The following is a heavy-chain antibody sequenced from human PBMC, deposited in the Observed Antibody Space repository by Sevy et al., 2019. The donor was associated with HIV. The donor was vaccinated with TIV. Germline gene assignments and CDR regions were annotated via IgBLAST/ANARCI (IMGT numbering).Heavy chain of an antibody. CDR2: IIPIFGSA. CDR1: GGTFSSYG. J-gene: IGHJ5*02. D-gene: IGHD3-16*01. CDR3: ARGGGLSPHHWLDP. Sequence: ASVKVSCKASGGTFSSYGITWVRQAPGQGLEWMGEIIPIFGSANYGQTFQGRVTRTADQSTSTAYMELSSLGSDDTAVYYCARGGGLSPHHWLDPWGQGTLVTVSS. V-gene: IGHV1-69*13.